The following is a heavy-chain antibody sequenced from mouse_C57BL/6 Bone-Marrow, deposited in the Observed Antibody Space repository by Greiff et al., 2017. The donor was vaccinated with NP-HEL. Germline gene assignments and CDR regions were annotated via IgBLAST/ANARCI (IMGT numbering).Heavy chain of an antibody. CDR3: ARADDYDGYAMDY. V-gene: IGHV1-50*01. J-gene: IGHJ4*01. Sequence: VKPGASVKLSRKASGYTFTSYWMQWVKQRPGQGLEWIGEIDPSDSYTNYNQKFKGKATLTVETSSSTAYMQLSSLTSEDSAVYYCARADDYDGYAMDYWGQGTSVTVSS. D-gene: IGHD2-4*01. CDR1: GYTFTSYW. CDR2: IDPSDSYT.